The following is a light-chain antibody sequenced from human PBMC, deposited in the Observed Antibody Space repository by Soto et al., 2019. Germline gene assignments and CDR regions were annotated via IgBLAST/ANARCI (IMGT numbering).Light chain of an antibody. CDR2: DGS. Sequence: IVLTQSPATLSLSPGEGATLSCRASQSICDYVAWFQQKPGQAPRLLIYDGSNRAVGIPARFSGSASGTDSTLTISSLEPEDFAVYYCQQRSAWPLTFGEGTRVEI. J-gene: IGKJ4*01. CDR1: QSICDY. V-gene: IGKV3-11*01. CDR3: QQRSAWPLT.